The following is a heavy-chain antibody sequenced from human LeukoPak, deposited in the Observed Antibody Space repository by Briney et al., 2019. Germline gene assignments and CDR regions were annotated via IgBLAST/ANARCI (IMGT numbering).Heavy chain of an antibody. CDR1: GGSISSYY. D-gene: IGHD6-6*01. J-gene: IGHJ4*02. V-gene: IGHV4-59*01. CDR2: IYYTGST. Sequence: SETLSLTCTVSGGSISSYYWSWIRQPPGNGLEWIGYIYYTGSTNYNPSLKGRVTMSIDTSKNQFSLKLSSVTAADTAVYYCASLPYSRSPLFDLWGQGTLVTVSS. CDR3: ASLPYSRSPLFDL.